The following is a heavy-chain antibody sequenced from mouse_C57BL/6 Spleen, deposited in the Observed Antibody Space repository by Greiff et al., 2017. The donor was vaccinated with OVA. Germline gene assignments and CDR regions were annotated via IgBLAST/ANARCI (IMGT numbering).Heavy chain of an antibody. J-gene: IGHJ4*01. CDR1: GYAFSSSW. Sequence: VQLQQSGPELVKPGASVKISCKASGYAFSSSWMNWVKQRPGKGLEWIGRIYPGDGDTNYNGKFKGKATLTADKSSSTAYIQLSSLTSEDSAVYFCARLLRSPYYAMDYWGQGTSVTVSS. CDR2: IYPGDGDT. D-gene: IGHD1-1*01. V-gene: IGHV1-82*01. CDR3: ARLLRSPYYAMDY.